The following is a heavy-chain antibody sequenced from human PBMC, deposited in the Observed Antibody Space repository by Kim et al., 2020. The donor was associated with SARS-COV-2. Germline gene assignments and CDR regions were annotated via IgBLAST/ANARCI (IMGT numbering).Heavy chain of an antibody. D-gene: IGHD1-26*01. CDR2: IYWDDDK. CDR3: ARDKWELLPYYYSGMDV. Sequence: SGPTLVNPTQTLTLTCTFSGFSLSTSGVGVGWIRQPPGKALEWLALIYWDDDKRYSPSLKSRLTITKDTSKNQVVLTMTNMDPVDTATYYCARDKWELLPYYYSGMDVWGQGTTVTVSS. V-gene: IGHV2-5*02. J-gene: IGHJ6*02. CDR1: GFSLSTSGVG.